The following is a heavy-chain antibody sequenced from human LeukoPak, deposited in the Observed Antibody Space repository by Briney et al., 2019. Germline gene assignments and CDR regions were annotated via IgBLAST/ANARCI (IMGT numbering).Heavy chain of an antibody. Sequence: GGSLRISCAASGFTFSSYAMHWVRQAPGKGLERVAVISYDGSNKYYADSVKGRFTISRDNSKNTLYLQMNSLRAEDTAVYYCARGGYIVVVPAYDYWGQGTLVTVSS. D-gene: IGHD2-2*01. CDR3: ARGGYIVVVPAYDY. V-gene: IGHV3-30*04. CDR1: GFTFSSYA. J-gene: IGHJ4*02. CDR2: ISYDGSNK.